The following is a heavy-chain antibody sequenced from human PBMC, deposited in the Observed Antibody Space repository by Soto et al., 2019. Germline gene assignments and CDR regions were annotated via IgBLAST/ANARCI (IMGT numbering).Heavy chain of an antibody. CDR3: VRGDTYYSEWYFQY. CDR1: GFTFKGYY. D-gene: IGHD2-21*01. J-gene: IGHJ4*02. Sequence: QIQLVQSGAEVKKPWASVKVSCKTSGFTFKGYYIYWVRQAPGQGIELMGWISTYNGITQYTESLQDRVTMTIETSASTAHLELSSLTSEDTAVYFCVRGDTYYSEWYFQYWGQGTLVIVSS. CDR2: ISTYNGIT. V-gene: IGHV1-18*01.